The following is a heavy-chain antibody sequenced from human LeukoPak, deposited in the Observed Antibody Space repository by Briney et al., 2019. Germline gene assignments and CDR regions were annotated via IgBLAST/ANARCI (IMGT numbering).Heavy chain of an antibody. CDR3: AGGGNWNDGVFDY. CDR2: INPNSGGT. D-gene: IGHD1-1*01. V-gene: IGHV1-2*02. Sequence: ASVKVTCKASGYTFTGYYMHWVRQAPGQGLEWMGWINPNSGGTNYAQKFQGRVTMTRDTSISTAYMELSRLRSDDTAVYYCAGGGNWNDGVFDYWGQGTLVTVSS. CDR1: GYTFTGYY. J-gene: IGHJ4*02.